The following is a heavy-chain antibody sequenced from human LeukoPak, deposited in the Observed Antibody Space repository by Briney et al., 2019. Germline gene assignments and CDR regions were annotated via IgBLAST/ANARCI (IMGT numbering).Heavy chain of an antibody. D-gene: IGHD6-19*01. CDR1: GYTFTSYY. CDR2: INPNSGGT. CDR3: ARGYSSGWYGYYFDY. V-gene: IGHV1-2*06. J-gene: IGHJ4*02. Sequence: ASVKVSCKASGYTFTSYYMHWVRQAPGQGLEWMGRINPNSGGTNYAQKFQGRVTMTRDTSISTAYMELSRLRSDDTAVYYCARGYSSGWYGYYFDYWGQGTLVTVSS.